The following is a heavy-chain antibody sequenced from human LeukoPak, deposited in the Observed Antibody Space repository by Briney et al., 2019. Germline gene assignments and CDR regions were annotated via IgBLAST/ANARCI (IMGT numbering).Heavy chain of an antibody. V-gene: IGHV3-9*01. CDR3: AKHMRATNTYSFFGLDV. D-gene: IGHD1-26*01. CDR2: INWNGGGT. CDR1: GFTFKDYG. Sequence: GRSLRLSCAATGFTFKDYGMHWVRQPPGKGLEWVSSINWNGGGTDYADSVKGRFTISRDNAKNSLYLQLSSLRPEDTALYYCAKHMRATNTYSFFGLDVWARGPRSPSP. J-gene: IGHJ6*02.